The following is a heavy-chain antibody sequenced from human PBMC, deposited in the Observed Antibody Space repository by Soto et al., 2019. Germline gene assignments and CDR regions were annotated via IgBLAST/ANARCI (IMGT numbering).Heavy chain of an antibody. CDR2: IHYNGKT. CDR1: GDSTRRES. Sequence: SEPLCLKCSGSGDSTRRESCIGSRPPPGKGLEWIGNIHYNGKTKYSPSLKSRVTMSVDTSKNHFSLKLISVTTADTAVYFCAREGNLGRWIQPLDSWGQGTLVTVS. CDR3: AREGNLGRWIQPLDS. J-gene: IGHJ4*02. V-gene: IGHV4-59*01. D-gene: IGHD2-2*03.